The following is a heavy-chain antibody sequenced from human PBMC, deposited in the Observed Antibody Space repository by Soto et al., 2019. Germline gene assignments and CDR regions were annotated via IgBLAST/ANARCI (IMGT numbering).Heavy chain of an antibody. CDR1: GGSISSYY. V-gene: IGHV4-59*08. CDR3: ARARVGASSFDY. D-gene: IGHD1-26*01. Sequence: SETLSLTCTVSGGSISSYYWSWIRQPPGKGLEWIGYIYYSGSTNYNPSLKSRVTISVDTSKNQFSLKLRFVTAADTAVYYCARARVGASSFDYWGQGTLVTV. CDR2: IYYSGST. J-gene: IGHJ4*02.